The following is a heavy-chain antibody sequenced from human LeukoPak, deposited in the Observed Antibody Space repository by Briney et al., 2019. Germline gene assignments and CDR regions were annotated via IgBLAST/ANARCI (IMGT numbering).Heavy chain of an antibody. V-gene: IGHV3-23*01. CDR1: GFTFSTYA. CDR3: AKDRGITMIVVVRTYFDY. D-gene: IGHD3-22*01. J-gene: IGHJ4*02. CDR2: FIGSGGST. Sequence: GGSLRLSCAASGFTFSTYAMSWVRQAPGKGLEWVSAFIGSGGSTYHADSVKGRFTISRDNSKNTLYLQMNSLRAEDTAVYYCAKDRGITMIVVVRTYFDYWGQGTLVTVSS.